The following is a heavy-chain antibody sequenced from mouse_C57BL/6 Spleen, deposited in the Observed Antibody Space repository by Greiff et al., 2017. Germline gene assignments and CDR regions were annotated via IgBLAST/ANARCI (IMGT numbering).Heavy chain of an antibody. D-gene: IGHD2-4*01. J-gene: IGHJ2*01. Sequence: VQLQQSRPELVKPGASVKMSCKASGYTFTDYNMHWVKQSHGKSLEWIGYINPNNGGTSYNQKFKGKATLTVNKSSSTAYMELRSLTSEDSAVYYCARRDYDETGYYFDYWGQGTTLTVS. CDR2: INPNNGGT. CDR3: ARRDYDETGYYFDY. CDR1: GYTFTDYN. V-gene: IGHV1-22*01.